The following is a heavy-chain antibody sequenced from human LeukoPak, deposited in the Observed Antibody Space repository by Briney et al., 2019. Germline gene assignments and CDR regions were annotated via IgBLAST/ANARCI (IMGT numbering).Heavy chain of an antibody. CDR3: AKGGFGELLEGYYYMDV. CDR1: GFTFSSYA. D-gene: IGHD3-10*01. CDR2: ISGSGGST. V-gene: IGHV3-23*01. J-gene: IGHJ6*03. Sequence: PGGSLRLSCAASGFTFSSYAMSWVRQAPGKGLEWVSAISGSGGSTYYADSVKGRFTISRDNSKNTLYLQMNSLRAEDTAVYYCAKGGFGELLEGYYYMDVWGKGTTVTVSS.